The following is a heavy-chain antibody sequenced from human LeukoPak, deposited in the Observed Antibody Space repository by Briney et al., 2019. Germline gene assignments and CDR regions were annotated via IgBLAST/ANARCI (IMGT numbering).Heavy chain of an antibody. D-gene: IGHD6-13*01. CDR2: IYYSGST. CDR3: ARGDRVEYIAAVHWFDP. J-gene: IGHJ5*02. Sequence: SETLSLTCTVSGGSISSSSYYWGWIRQPPGKGLEWIGSIYYSGSTYYNPSLKSRVTISVDTSKNQFSLKLSSVTAADTAVYYCARGDRVEYIAAVHWFDPWGQGTLDTVSS. CDR1: GGSISSSSYY. V-gene: IGHV4-39*07.